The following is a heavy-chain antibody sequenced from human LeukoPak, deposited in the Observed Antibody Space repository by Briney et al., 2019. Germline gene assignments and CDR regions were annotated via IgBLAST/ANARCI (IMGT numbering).Heavy chain of an antibody. D-gene: IGHD3-10*01. CDR2: INPSGGST. CDR1: GYTFTGYY. CDR3: ARDYEGNYYGSGSYPTGCFDY. Sequence: ASVKVSCKASGYTFTGYYMHWVRQAPGQGLEWMGIINPSGGSTSYAQKFQGRVTMTRDTSTSTVYMELSSLRSEDTAVYYCARDYEGNYYGSGSYPTGCFDYWGQGTLVTVSS. J-gene: IGHJ4*02. V-gene: IGHV1-46*01.